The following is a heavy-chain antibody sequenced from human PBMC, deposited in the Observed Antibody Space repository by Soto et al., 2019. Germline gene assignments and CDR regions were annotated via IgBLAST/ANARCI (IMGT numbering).Heavy chain of an antibody. CDR3: AHRVLRTVFGLVTTTAIYFDF. V-gene: IGHV2-5*02. D-gene: IGHD3-3*01. CDR2: IYWDDDK. J-gene: IGHJ4*02. Sequence: QITLNESGPTQVKPRQTLTLTCTFSGFSLTTSGVGVGWIRQSPGKAPEWLALIYWDDDKRYSPSLKSRLTITKDNSKNQMVLTMADLDPADTATYYCAHRVLRTVFGLVTTTAIYFDFWGQGTPVAVSS. CDR1: GFSLTTSGVG.